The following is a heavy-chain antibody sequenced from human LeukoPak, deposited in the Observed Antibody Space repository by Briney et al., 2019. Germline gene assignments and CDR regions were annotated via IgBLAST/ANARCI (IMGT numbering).Heavy chain of an antibody. CDR2: IYPRDGST. D-gene: IGHD6-25*01. J-gene: IGHJ6*02. CDR3: ATSWGIGSVSALVAYYGMDV. V-gene: IGHV1-46*01. Sequence: EASVKVSCKASGYTFTSNYIHWVRQAPGQGLEWMGMIYPRDGSTSYAQKFQGRVTITADESTSTAYMELSSLRSEDTAVYYCATSWGIGSVSALVAYYGMDVWGQGTTVTVSS. CDR1: GYTFTSNY.